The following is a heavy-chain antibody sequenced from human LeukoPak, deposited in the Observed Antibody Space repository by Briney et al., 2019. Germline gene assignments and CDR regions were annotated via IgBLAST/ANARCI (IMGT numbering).Heavy chain of an antibody. CDR3: ARGKGNYGDPASFDY. J-gene: IGHJ4*02. D-gene: IGHD4-17*01. CDR2: INPNSGGT. Sequence: RASVKVSCKASGYTFNGYYMHWVRQAPGQGLEWMGWINPNSGGTNYAQKLQGRVTMTTDTSTSTAYMEVRSLRSDDTAVYYCARGKGNYGDPASFDYWGQGTLVTVSS. CDR1: GYTFNGYY. V-gene: IGHV1-2*02.